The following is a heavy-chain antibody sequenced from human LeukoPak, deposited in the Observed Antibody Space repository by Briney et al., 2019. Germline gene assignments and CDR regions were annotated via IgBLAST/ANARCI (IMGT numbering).Heavy chain of an antibody. V-gene: IGHV1-2*02. J-gene: IGHJ5*02. CDR2: INPNSGGT. CDR1: GYTFTGYY. D-gene: IGHD3-3*01. Sequence: ASVKVSCKASGYTFTGYYMHWVRQAPGQGLEWMGWINPNSGGTNYAQKFQGRVTMTRDTSISTAYMELSRQRSDDTAVYYCARDGGIFGAVTSFDPWGQGTLVTVSS. CDR3: ARDGGIFGAVTSFDP.